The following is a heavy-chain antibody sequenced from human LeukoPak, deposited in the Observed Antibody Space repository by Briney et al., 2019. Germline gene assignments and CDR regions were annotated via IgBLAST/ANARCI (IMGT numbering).Heavy chain of an antibody. CDR1: GYTFTGYY. CDR2: INPNSGGT. J-gene: IGHJ4*02. CDR3: ARAKDDSGSYFAY. Sequence: ASVKVSCKASGYTFTGYYMHWVRQAPGQGLEWMGWINPNSGGTNYAQKFQGRVTMTRDTSINTVYMEVNRPTSDDTAVYYCARAKDDSGSYFAYWGQGTLVTVSS. D-gene: IGHD1-26*01. V-gene: IGHV1-2*02.